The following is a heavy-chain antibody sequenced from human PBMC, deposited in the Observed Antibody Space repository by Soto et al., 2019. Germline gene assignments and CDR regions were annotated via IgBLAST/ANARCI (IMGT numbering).Heavy chain of an antibody. D-gene: IGHD4-17*01. V-gene: IGHV1-8*01. Sequence: GASVKVSCKASGYTFTSYDINWVRQATGQGLEWMGWMNPNSGNTGYAQKFQGRVTMTRNTSISTAYMELSSLRSEDTAVYYCARPGSDYGDYDAPFAFYYYYMDVWGKGTKVTVSS. CDR2: MNPNSGNT. CDR3: ARPGSDYGDYDAPFAFYYYYMDV. CDR1: GYTFTSYD. J-gene: IGHJ6*03.